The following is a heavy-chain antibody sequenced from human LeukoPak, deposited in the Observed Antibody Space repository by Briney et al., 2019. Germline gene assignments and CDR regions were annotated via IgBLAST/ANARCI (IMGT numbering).Heavy chain of an antibody. CDR2: IYYSGTS. CDR3: ARWSDDYGDYGFDY. J-gene: IGHJ4*02. CDR1: GGSISGYY. Sequence: SETLSLTCTVSGGSISGYYWGWIRQPPGKGLEGVGYIYYSGTSNYNRSLRSRVTISVDTSKNQFSLKLSSVTAADTAVYYCARWSDDYGDYGFDYWGQGTLVTVSS. D-gene: IGHD4-17*01. V-gene: IGHV4-59*08.